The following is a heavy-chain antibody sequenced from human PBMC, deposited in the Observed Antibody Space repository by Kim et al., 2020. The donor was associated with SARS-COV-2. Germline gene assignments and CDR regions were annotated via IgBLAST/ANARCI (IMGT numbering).Heavy chain of an antibody. D-gene: IGHD3-22*01. CDR3: AKVGYYDSSGYSAYSLYFDY. J-gene: IGHJ4*02. CDR2: ISGSGGST. Sequence: GGSLRLSCAASGFTFSSYAMSWVRQAPGKGLEWVSAISGSGGSTYYADSVKGRFTISRDNSKNTLYLQMNSLRAEDTAVYYCAKVGYYDSSGYSAYSLYFDYWGQGTLVTVSS. CDR1: GFTFSSYA. V-gene: IGHV3-23*01.